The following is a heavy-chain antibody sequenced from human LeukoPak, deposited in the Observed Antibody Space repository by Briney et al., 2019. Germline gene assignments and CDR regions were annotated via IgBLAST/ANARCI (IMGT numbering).Heavy chain of an antibody. J-gene: IGHJ4*02. CDR2: IYYSGST. V-gene: IGHV4-59*08. Sequence: SETLSLTCTVSGGSISSYYWSWIRQPPGKGLEWIGYIYYSGSTNYNPSLKSRVTISVDTSKNQFSLKLSSVTAADTAVYYCARGRRDGYNWYYFDYWGQGTLVTVSS. CDR3: ARGRRDGYNWYYFDY. CDR1: GGSISSYY. D-gene: IGHD5-24*01.